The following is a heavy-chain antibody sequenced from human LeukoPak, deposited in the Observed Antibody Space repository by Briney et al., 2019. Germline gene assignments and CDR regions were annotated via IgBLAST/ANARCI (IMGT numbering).Heavy chain of an antibody. J-gene: IGHJ3*02. D-gene: IGHD3-3*01. Sequence: SETLSLTCAVYGGSFSGYYWSWIRQPPGKGLEWIGEINHSGDTNYNPSLKSRVTISVDTSKNQFSLKLSSVTAADTAVYYCARGFYDFWSGYYNAFDIWGQGTMVTVSS. CDR2: INHSGDT. CDR1: GGSFSGYY. V-gene: IGHV4-34*01. CDR3: ARGFYDFWSGYYNAFDI.